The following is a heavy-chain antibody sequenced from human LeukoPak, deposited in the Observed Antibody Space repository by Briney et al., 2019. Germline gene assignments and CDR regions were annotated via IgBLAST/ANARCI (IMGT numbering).Heavy chain of an antibody. J-gene: IGHJ4*02. Sequence: PGGSLRLSCAASGFTFSSYWMHWVRQAPGKGLVWVSRINSDGSSTSYADSVKGRFTISRDNAKNTLYLQMNNLRAEDTAVYYCARDSGEYYFDYWGQGTLVTVSS. V-gene: IGHV3-74*01. CDR1: GFTFSSYW. CDR2: INSDGSST. CDR3: ARDSGEYYFDY.